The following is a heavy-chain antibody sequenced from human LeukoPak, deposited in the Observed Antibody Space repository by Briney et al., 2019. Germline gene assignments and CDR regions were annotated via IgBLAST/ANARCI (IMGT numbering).Heavy chain of an antibody. D-gene: IGHD6-19*01. V-gene: IGHV3-23*01. CDR1: GFTFSSYA. CDR2: ISGSGGST. Sequence: AGGSLRLSCAASGFTFSSYAMSWVRQAPGKGLEWVSDISGSGGSTYYADSVKGRFTISRDNSKNTLYLQMNSLRAEDTAVYYCAKFQYSSGRAGNADYWGQGTLVTVSS. J-gene: IGHJ4*02. CDR3: AKFQYSSGRAGNADY.